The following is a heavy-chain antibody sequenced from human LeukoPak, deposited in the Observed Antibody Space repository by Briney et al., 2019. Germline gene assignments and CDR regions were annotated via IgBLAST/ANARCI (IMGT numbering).Heavy chain of an antibody. V-gene: IGHV3-21*01. CDR3: AKIRVYFYYYMDV. CDR2: ISSSSRFI. J-gene: IGHJ6*03. CDR1: GFTFSNFA. Sequence: WGSLRLSCAASGFTFSNFAMNWVSQAPGKGLEWVSSISSSSRFIYYADSVRGRFTISRDNAKNSLYLQMNSLRAEDTAVYYCAKIRVYFYYYMDVWGKGTTVTISS.